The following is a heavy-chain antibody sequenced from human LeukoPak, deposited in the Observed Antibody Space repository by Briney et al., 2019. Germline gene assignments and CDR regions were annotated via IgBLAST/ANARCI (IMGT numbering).Heavy chain of an antibody. CDR2: IIPIFGTA. J-gene: IGHJ6*02. CDR1: GGTFISYA. D-gene: IGHD2-15*01. CDR3: ASEPYCSGGSCYPAAYYGMDV. Sequence: SVKVSCKASGGTFISYAISWVRQAPGQGLEWMGGIIPIFGTANYAQKFQGRVTITADESTSTAYMELSSLRSEDTAVYYCASEPYCSGGSCYPAAYYGMDVWGQGTTVTVSS. V-gene: IGHV1-69*13.